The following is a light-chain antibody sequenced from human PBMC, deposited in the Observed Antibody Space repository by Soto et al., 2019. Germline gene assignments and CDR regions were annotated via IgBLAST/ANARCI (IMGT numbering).Light chain of an antibody. Sequence: EIVVTQSPGTLSLSPGDRATLSCRASQSVTSNYLAWYQQRPGQAPRLLIYGASTRAIGIPDRFSGSGSGTDFTLTISRLEPEDFAVYYCQQYGSSPPDTFGQGTKLEIK. CDR3: QQYGSSPPDT. J-gene: IGKJ2*01. CDR2: GAS. V-gene: IGKV3-20*01. CDR1: QSVTSNY.